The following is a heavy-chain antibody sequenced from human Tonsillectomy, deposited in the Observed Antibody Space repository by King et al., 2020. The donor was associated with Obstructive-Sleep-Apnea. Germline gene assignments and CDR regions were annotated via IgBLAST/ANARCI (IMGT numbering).Heavy chain of an antibody. D-gene: IGHD3-10*01. CDR2: IKQYGSEE. CDR3: VRDRLGHLFEGFDI. J-gene: IGHJ3*02. CDR1: GFTFTAYW. Sequence: QLVQSGGGLVQPGGSLKLSCAASGFTFTAYWMSWVRQAPGTGLEWVANIKQYGSEEYYVDAVKGGFTISRDNAKNSLFLQMNSLRAEDTAVYFCVRDRLGHLFEGFDIWGQGTMVTVSS. V-gene: IGHV3-7*01.